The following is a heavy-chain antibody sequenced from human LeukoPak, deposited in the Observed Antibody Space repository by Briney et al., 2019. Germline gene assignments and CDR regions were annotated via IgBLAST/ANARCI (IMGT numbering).Heavy chain of an antibody. CDR1: GFTFSSYA. V-gene: IGHV3-23*01. D-gene: IGHD2-21*02. J-gene: IGHJ4*02. Sequence: GGSLRLSCGASGFTFSSYAMSWVRQAPGKGLEGVLAMSGSGGRTDYADSVKGRFTISRDNSKNTLYLQMNSLRAEDTAVYYCAKHLFVTGPFDYWGQGTLVTVSS. CDR2: MSGSGGRT. CDR3: AKHLFVTGPFDY.